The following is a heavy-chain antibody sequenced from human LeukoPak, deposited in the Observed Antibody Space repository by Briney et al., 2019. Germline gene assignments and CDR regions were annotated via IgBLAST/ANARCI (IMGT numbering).Heavy chain of an antibody. CDR1: GFTFSSYE. V-gene: IGHV3-48*03. CDR3: ATAVI. Sequence: GGSLRLSCEAPGFTFSSYEMNWFRQAPGKGLEWVSYVSKSGGTMKNADSVKGRFTVSRDNAKNSLYLQMNSLTAEDTAVYYCATAVIRGRGTMVTVPS. J-gene: IGHJ3*02. CDR2: VSKSGGTM.